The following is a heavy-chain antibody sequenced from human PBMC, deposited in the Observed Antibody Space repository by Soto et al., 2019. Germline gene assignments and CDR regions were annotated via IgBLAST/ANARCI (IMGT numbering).Heavy chain of an antibody. D-gene: IGHD1-26*01. Sequence: EVQLVESGGGLVQPGGSLRLSCAASGFTFSGHWMHWVRQAPGKGLVCLSRIKSDESSTSYADSVKGRITISRDNAKNTLYLQIHSLTVEDTAVYYCARGGAGARNYYNGMDVWGQGTTVTVSS. CDR2: IKSDESST. V-gene: IGHV3-74*01. CDR3: ARGGAGARNYYNGMDV. CDR1: GFTFSGHW. J-gene: IGHJ6*02.